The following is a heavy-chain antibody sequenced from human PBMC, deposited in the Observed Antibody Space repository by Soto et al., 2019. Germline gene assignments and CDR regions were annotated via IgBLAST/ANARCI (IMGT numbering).Heavy chain of an antibody. D-gene: IGHD1-26*01. J-gene: IGHJ6*03. CDR2: ISGSGGST. Sequence: GGSLSLSCAASGFPFSSYAMSWVRQAPGKGLEWVSAISGSGGSTYYADSVKGRFTISRDNSKNTLYLQMNSLRAEDTAVYYCAKGGTGNYYYYMDVWGKGTTVTVSS. CDR3: AKGGTGNYYYYMDV. CDR1: GFPFSSYA. V-gene: IGHV3-23*01.